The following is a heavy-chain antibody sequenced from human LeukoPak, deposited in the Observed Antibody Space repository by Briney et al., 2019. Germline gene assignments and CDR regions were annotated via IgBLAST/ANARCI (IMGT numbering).Heavy chain of an antibody. CDR1: GGSISSYY. V-gene: IGHV4-59*12. CDR3: ARDAMVTASYDY. Sequence: SETLSLTCTVSGGSISSYYWSWIRQPPGKGLEWIGYIYYSGSTNYNPSLKSRVTISVDTSKNQFSLKLSSVTAADTAVYYCARDAMVTASYDYWGQGTLVTVSS. CDR2: IYYSGST. D-gene: IGHD2-21*02. J-gene: IGHJ4*02.